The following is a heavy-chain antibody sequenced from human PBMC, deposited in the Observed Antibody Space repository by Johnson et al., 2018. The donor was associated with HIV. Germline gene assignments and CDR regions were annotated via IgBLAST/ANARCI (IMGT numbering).Heavy chain of an antibody. V-gene: IGHV3-7*01. CDR2: IKQDGTES. D-gene: IGHD5-12*01. CDR1: GFTFSSYW. Sequence: VQLVESGGGVVQPGGSLRLSCAASGFTFSSYWMSWVRQAPGMGLEWVANIKQDGTESYYVDSVKGRFTISRDNAKNSLYLQMNSLRVEDTAVYYCARYPIRDDAFDVWGQGTMVTVSS. CDR3: ARYPIRDDAFDV. J-gene: IGHJ3*01.